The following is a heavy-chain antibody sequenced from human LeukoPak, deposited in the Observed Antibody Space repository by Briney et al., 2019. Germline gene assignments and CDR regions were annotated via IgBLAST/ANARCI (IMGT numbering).Heavy chain of an antibody. CDR2: IGSSGSTI. V-gene: IGHV3-11*01. CDR1: GFTFSDYY. D-gene: IGHD3-3*01. CDR3: ARDRGSGTDNDFWSAYYPSDFDY. Sequence: GGSLRLSCAASGFTFSDYYMSWIRQAPGKGLECVSYIGSSGSTIYYADSVQGRFTIPRDNAKNSLFLQMTSLRAEDTAVYYCARDRGSGTDNDFWSAYYPSDFDYWGPGTLVTVSS. J-gene: IGHJ4*02.